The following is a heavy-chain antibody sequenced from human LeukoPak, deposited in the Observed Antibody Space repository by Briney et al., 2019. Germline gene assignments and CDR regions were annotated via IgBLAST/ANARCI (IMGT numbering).Heavy chain of an antibody. CDR2: INHSGST. D-gene: IGHD3-10*01. CDR1: GGSFSGYY. V-gene: IGHV4-34*01. CDR3: ASQLPLDAFDI. J-gene: IGHJ3*02. Sequence: SETLSLTCAVYGGSFSGYYWSWIRQPPGKGLEWIGEINHSGSTNYNPSLKSRVTISVDTSKDQFSLKLSSVTAADTAVYYCASQLPLDAFDIWGQGTMVTVSS.